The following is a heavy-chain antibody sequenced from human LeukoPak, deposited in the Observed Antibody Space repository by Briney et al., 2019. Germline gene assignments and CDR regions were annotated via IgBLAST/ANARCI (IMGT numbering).Heavy chain of an antibody. V-gene: IGHV3-23*01. Sequence: GGSLRLSCAVSGITLSNYGMSWVRQAPGKGLEWVAGISGSGGSTNYADSVKGRFTISRDNPKNTLYLQLNSLRAEDTAVYFCAKRGVVIRVILVGFHKEAYYFDSWGQGALSPSPQ. CDR2: ISGSGGST. CDR3: AKRGVVIRVILVGFHKEAYYFDS. J-gene: IGHJ4*02. CDR1: GITLSNYG. D-gene: IGHD3-22*01.